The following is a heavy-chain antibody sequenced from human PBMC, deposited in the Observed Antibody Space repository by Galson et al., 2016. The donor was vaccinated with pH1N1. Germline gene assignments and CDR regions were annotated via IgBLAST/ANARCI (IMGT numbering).Heavy chain of an antibody. CDR2: IKQDGSEI. Sequence: SLRLSCAASGFSFSDYWISWVRQAPGKGLEWVANIKQDGSEIYYVDSVKGRCTISRDNAKNSVSLQMNSLRVEDTGVYYCVRAIGGDASYWGQGTLVTVAS. CDR3: VRAIGGDASY. CDR1: GFSFSDYW. J-gene: IGHJ4*02. D-gene: IGHD5-24*01. V-gene: IGHV3-7*01.